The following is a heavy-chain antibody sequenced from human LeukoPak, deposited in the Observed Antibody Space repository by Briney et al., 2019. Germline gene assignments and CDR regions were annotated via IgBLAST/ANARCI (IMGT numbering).Heavy chain of an antibody. CDR2: IQSKTDGGTT. D-gene: IGHD3-22*01. V-gene: IGHV3-15*01. Sequence: GGSLRVSCAASGFTFSNAWMSWVRQAPGKGLEWVGRIQSKTDGGTTDYAAPVKGRFTISRDDSKNTLYLQMNSLKTEDTAVYYCTTDLNARGNYYDSSGFISTIDYWGQGTLVTVSS. J-gene: IGHJ4*02. CDR3: TTDLNARGNYYDSSGFISTIDY. CDR1: GFTFSNAW.